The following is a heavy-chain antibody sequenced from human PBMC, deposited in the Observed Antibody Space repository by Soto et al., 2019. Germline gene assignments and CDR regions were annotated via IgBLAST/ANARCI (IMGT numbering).Heavy chain of an antibody. V-gene: IGHV4-59*01. D-gene: IGHD3-16*01. CDR1: GASISSYH. Sequence: QVQLQESGPGLVKPSETLSLTCTVSGASISSYHWSWIRQTPGKGLEWIGYIYYSGSAHYNPSLKSRVTLSVDKSKSKVSLKLSSVPAADTGVYYCAAAVPAEYVSTDYYMAFWGKGTTVTVSS. CDR2: IYYSGSA. J-gene: IGHJ6*03. CDR3: AAAVPAEYVSTDYYMAF.